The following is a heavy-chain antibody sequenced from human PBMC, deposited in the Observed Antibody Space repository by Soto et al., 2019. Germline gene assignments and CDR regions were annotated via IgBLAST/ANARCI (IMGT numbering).Heavy chain of an antibody. V-gene: IGHV3-74*01. CDR2: INSDGSST. Sequence: VGSLRLSCAASGFTCSSYWMHWVRQAPGKGLVWVSRINSDGSSTSYADSVKGRFTISRDNAKNTLYLQMNSLRAEDTAVYYCARPRDPYYYYGMDVWGQGTTVTVSS. CDR3: ARPRDPYYYYGMDV. CDR1: GFTCSSYW. J-gene: IGHJ6*02.